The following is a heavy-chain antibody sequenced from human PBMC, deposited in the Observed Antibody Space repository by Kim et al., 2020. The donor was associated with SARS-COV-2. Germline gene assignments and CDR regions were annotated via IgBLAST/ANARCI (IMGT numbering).Heavy chain of an antibody. J-gene: IGHJ6*02. CDR1: GFTFSSYS. D-gene: IGHD3-3*01. Sequence: GGSLRLSCAASGFTFSSYSMNWVRQAPVKGLEWVSSISSSSGSIYYADSVKGRFTISRDNAKNSLYLQMNSLRAEDTAVYYCARDGGLTIFGLVTADYGMDVWGQGTTVTVSS. V-gene: IGHV3-21*01. CDR2: ISSSSGSI. CDR3: ARDGGLTIFGLVTADYGMDV.